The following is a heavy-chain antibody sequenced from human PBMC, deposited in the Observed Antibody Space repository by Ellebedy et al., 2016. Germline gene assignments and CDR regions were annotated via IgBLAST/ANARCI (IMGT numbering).Heavy chain of an antibody. CDR2: SHYSGNT. J-gene: IGHJ3*02. D-gene: IGHD2-21*02. CDR3: ARNYCGDDCFAFDI. CDR1: GGSISNYY. V-gene: IGHV4-59*08. Sequence: SETLSLTCTVSGGSISNYYWSWIRQPPGKGLQWIGYSHYSGNTKYNPSLKSRVSISVDTSKNQFSLKLSSVTAADTAVYYCARNYCGDDCFAFDIWGQGTMVTVSS.